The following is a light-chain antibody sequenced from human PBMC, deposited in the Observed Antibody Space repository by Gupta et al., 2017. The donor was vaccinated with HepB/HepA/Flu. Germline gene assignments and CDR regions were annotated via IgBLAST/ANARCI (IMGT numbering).Light chain of an antibody. CDR3: QQANSLPLT. V-gene: IGKV1-12*01. Sequence: DLQMTQSPSSVSASVGDRVTITCRASQDVNRWLAWYQQKPGKAPKLLIYAASTLQSGVPSRFSGSGSGTDFTLTISSLQPEDFATYFCQQANSLPLTFGGGTKVEIK. CDR2: AAS. J-gene: IGKJ4*02. CDR1: QDVNRW.